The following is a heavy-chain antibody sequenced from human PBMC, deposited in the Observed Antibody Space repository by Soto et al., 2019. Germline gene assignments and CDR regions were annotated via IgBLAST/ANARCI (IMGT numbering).Heavy chain of an antibody. CDR3: ARYSGGVFGVIIEGSTWFVS. Sequence: ASVKVSCKAPEDTFTSYYINWVRQAPGQGLEWMGIINPNGGSTRYAQKFQGRVTFTRDTPASTVYLELRSLRSDDTAFYYCARYSGGVFGVIIEGSTWFVSWGQGTLVTVSS. D-gene: IGHD3-10*01. J-gene: IGHJ5*01. V-gene: IGHV1-46*01. CDR1: EDTFTSYY. CDR2: INPNGGST.